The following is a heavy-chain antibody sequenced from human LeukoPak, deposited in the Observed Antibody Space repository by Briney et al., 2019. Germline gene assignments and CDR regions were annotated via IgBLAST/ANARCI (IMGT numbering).Heavy chain of an antibody. V-gene: IGHV1-18*01. CDR1: GYTFTSYG. Sequence: ASVKVSCKASGYTFTSYGISWVRQAPGQGLEWMGWISAYNGNTNYAQKLQGRVTMTTDTSTSTAYMELRSLRSDDTAVYYCAKSTPQANWFDPWGQGTLVTVSS. J-gene: IGHJ5*02. CDR2: ISAYNGNT. CDR3: AKSTPQANWFDP.